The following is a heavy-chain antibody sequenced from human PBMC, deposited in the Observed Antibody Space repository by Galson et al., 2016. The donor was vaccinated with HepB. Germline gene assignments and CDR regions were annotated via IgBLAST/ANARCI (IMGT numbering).Heavy chain of an antibody. CDR2: IFYSGIS. J-gene: IGHJ4*02. CDR3: AWGAYSYGPQFDY. Sequence: EPLSLTCTVSGGSITNSSYYWGWIRQPPGKGLEWIGSIFYSGISYSNPSLKSRVTMSVDTSKNHFSLKVTSVTATDTAIYYCAWGAYSYGPQFDYWGQGTLVTVSS. D-gene: IGHD5-18*01. V-gene: IGHV4-39*02. CDR1: GGSITNSSYY.